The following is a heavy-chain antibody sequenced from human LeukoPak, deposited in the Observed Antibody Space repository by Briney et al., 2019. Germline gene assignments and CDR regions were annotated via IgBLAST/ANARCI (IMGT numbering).Heavy chain of an antibody. Sequence: SQTLSLTCAISGDSVSSNSASWNWFRQSPSRGLEWLGNTFYTSKWNNDYAVSVKSRITINPDTSKNHFSLQLNSVTPEDTAVYYCARRRYYDYTGFFDYWGQGTLVTVSS. CDR1: GDSVSSNSAS. CDR2: TFYTSKWNN. J-gene: IGHJ4*02. CDR3: ARRRYYDYTGFFDY. D-gene: IGHD3-22*01. V-gene: IGHV6-1*01.